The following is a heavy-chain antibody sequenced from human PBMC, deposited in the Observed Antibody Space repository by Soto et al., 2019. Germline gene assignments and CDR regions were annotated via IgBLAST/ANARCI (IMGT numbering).Heavy chain of an antibody. CDR2: ISGSGGST. CDR3: AKDRLYSLSIAAAGIALGNWFDP. J-gene: IGHJ5*02. D-gene: IGHD6-13*01. V-gene: IGHV3-23*01. Sequence: GGSLRLSCAASGFTFSSYAMSWVRQAPGKGLEWVSAISGSGGSTYYADSVKGRFTISRDNSKNTLYLQMNSLRAEDTAVYYCAKDRLYSLSIAAAGIALGNWFDPWGQGTLVTVSS. CDR1: GFTFSSYA.